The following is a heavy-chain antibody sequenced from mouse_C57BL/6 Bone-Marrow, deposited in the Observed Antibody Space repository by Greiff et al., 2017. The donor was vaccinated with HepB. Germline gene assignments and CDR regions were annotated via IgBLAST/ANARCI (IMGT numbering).Heavy chain of an antibody. CDR2: IDPSDSYT. J-gene: IGHJ4*01. Sequence: QVQLQQPGAELVMPGASVKLSCKASGYTFTSYWMHWVKQRPGQGLEWIGEIDPSDSYTNYNQKFKGKTTLTVDKSSSTAYMQLSSLTSEDSAVYYCARLDLVYYAMDYWGQGNSVTVSS. CDR3: ARLDLVYYAMDY. CDR1: GYTFTSYW. V-gene: IGHV1-69*01.